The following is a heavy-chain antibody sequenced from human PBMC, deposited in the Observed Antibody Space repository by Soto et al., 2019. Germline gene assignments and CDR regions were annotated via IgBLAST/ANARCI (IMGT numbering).Heavy chain of an antibody. D-gene: IGHD2-15*01. Sequence: SETLSLTCTVSGGSISSGGYYWSWIRQHPGKGLEWIGYIYYSGSTYYNPSLKSRVTISVDTSKNQFSLKLSSVTAADTAVYYCARAVDIVVVLAAPGNNWFDPWGQGTLVTVYS. CDR1: GGSISSGGYY. V-gene: IGHV4-31*03. J-gene: IGHJ5*02. CDR3: ARAVDIVVVLAAPGNNWFDP. CDR2: IYYSGST.